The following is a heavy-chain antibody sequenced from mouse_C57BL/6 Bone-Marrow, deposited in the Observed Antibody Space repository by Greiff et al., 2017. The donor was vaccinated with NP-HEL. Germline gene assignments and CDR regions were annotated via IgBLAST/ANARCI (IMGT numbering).Heavy chain of an antibody. D-gene: IGHD1-1*01. CDR3: ARGDYYGRRIFAY. CDR2: IYPGGGYT. CDR1: GYTFTNYW. J-gene: IGHJ3*01. Sequence: VQRVESGAELVRPGTSVKMSCKASGYTFTNYWIGWAKQRPGHGLEWIGDIYPGGGYTNYNEKFKGKATLTADKSSSTAYMQFSSLTSEDSAIYYCARGDYYGRRIFAYWGQGTLVTVSA. V-gene: IGHV1-63*01.